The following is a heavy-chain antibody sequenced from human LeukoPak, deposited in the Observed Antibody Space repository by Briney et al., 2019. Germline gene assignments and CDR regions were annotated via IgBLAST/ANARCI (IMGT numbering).Heavy chain of an antibody. CDR1: GGSISSYY. D-gene: IGHD3-10*01. CDR3: ARRDYYEAFDI. V-gene: IGHV4-59*08. J-gene: IGHJ3*02. CDR2: IYYSGST. Sequence: SETLSLTCTVSGGSISSYYWSWIRQPPGKGLEWIGYIYYSGSTNYNPSLKSRVTISVDTSKNQFSLKLSSVTAADTAVYYCARRDYYEAFDIWGQGTMVTVSS.